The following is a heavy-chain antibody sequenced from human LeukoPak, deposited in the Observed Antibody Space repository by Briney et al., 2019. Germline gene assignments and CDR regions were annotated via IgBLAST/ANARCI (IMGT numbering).Heavy chain of an antibody. J-gene: IGHJ6*02. CDR3: ASTTMVRGVIEVYYYYGMDV. CDR1: GGSISSSSYY. CDR2: IYYSGST. V-gene: IGHV4-39*01. Sequence: PSETLSLTCTVSGGSISSSSYYWGWIRQPPGKGLEWIGSIYYSGSTYYNPSLKSRVTISVDTSKNQFSLKLSSVTAADTAVYYCASTTMVRGVIEVYYYYGMDVWGQGTTVTVSS. D-gene: IGHD3-10*01.